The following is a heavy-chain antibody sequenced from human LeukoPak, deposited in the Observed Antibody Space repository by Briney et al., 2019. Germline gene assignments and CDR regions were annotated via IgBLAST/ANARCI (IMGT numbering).Heavy chain of an antibody. Sequence: GGSLRLSCAASGLTFSSYWMSRVRQAPGKGLEWVANIKQDGSEKYYVDSVKGRFTISRDNAKNSLYLQMNSLRAEDTAVYYCARVGGYAFDIWGQGTMVTVSS. CDR1: GLTFSSYW. V-gene: IGHV3-7*01. CDR2: IKQDGSEK. J-gene: IGHJ3*02. CDR3: ARVGGYAFDI.